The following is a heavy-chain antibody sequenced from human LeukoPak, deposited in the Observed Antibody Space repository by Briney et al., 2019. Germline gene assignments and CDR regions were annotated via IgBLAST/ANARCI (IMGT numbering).Heavy chain of an antibody. CDR2: IWSDGSHK. V-gene: IGHV3-33*01. CDR1: GLTFSSFG. Sequence: GGSLRLSCAASGLTFSSFGMNWVRQAPGKGLEWVAVIWSDGSHKYYVDSVKGRFTISRDNSRNTLYLQMSSLRAEDTAVYYCARGPDCSAGTCYFDYWGQGTLVTVSS. CDR3: ARGPDCSAGTCYFDY. D-gene: IGHD2-15*01. J-gene: IGHJ4*02.